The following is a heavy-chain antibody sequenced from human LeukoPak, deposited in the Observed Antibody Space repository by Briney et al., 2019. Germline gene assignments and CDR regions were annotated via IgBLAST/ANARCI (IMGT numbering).Heavy chain of an antibody. CDR2: ISFDGSNK. CDR1: GLIFSLYG. V-gene: IGHV3-30*18. Sequence: PGGSLRLSCAAAGLIFSLYGMHWVRQAPGKGLEWVAVISFDGSNKYYADCVKGRFTISRDNSKNTLYLQMTSLRADDTGVYYCANEGSYNPFDYWGQGTLVTVSS. D-gene: IGHD1-14*01. CDR3: ANEGSYNPFDY. J-gene: IGHJ4*02.